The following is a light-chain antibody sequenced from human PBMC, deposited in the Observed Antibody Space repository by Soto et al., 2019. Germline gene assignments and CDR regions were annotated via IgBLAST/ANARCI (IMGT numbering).Light chain of an antibody. CDR1: QSISNW. CDR2: QAS. J-gene: IGKJ1*01. CDR3: QQYGSYSLT. Sequence: DIHMTRDPSTLHAPLGARVTIPCRASQSISNWLAWYQQKPGTARKVLIYQASNLQSGVPSRFSGRGSGTEFSLIICSLQPDDFATYYCQQYGSYSLTFGQGTKVDIK. V-gene: IGKV1-5*01.